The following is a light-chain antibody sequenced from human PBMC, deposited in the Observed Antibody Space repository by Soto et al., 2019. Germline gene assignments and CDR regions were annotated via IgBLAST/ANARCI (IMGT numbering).Light chain of an antibody. CDR3: SSYTTNITPVV. V-gene: IGLV2-14*01. J-gene: IGLJ2*01. CDR2: EVT. CDR1: SGDIGGYNY. Sequence: QSVLTQPASVSGSPGQSITISCTGTSGDIGGYNYVSWYRQHPGKAPKLLISEVTNRPSGVSNRFSGSKSGNTASLTISGLQAEDEADYYCSSYTTNITPVVFGGGTQLTVL.